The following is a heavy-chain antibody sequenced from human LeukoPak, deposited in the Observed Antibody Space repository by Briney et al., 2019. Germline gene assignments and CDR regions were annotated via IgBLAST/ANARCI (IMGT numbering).Heavy chain of an antibody. V-gene: IGHV3-74*01. CDR1: GFTFSSYW. D-gene: IGHD6-13*01. CDR2: INTDGSST. Sequence: GGSLRLSCAASGFTFSSYWMHWVRHAPGKGLVWVSRINTDGSSTTYADSVKGRFTISRDNAKNTLYLQMNSLRAEDTAVYYCAKSSDSSSWYSSFDYWGQGTLVTVSS. J-gene: IGHJ4*02. CDR3: AKSSDSSSWYSSFDY.